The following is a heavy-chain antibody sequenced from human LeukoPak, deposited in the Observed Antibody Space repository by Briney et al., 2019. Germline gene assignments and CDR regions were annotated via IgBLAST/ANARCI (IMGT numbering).Heavy chain of an antibody. Sequence: PGGSLRLSCAASGFTFSSYAMNWVRQAPGKGLEWVSAISGSGGSTYYADSVKGRFTISRDNSKNTLYLQMNSLRAEDTAVYYCAKPRSDSSGYYYGDAFDIWGQGTMVTVSS. D-gene: IGHD3-22*01. CDR3: AKPRSDSSGYYYGDAFDI. CDR2: ISGSGGST. V-gene: IGHV3-23*01. CDR1: GFTFSSYA. J-gene: IGHJ3*02.